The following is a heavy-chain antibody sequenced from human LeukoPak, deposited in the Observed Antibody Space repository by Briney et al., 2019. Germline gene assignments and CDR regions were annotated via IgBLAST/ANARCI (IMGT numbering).Heavy chain of an antibody. D-gene: IGHD1-26*01. CDR2: IYYSGST. Sequence: SETLSLTCTVSGGSISSSNYYWGWIRQPPGKGLEWIGSIYYSGSTYYNPSLKGRVTISVDTSKNQFSLKLSSVTAADTAVYYCARLWRGNYLNFDYWGQGTLVTVSS. CDR1: GGSISSSNYY. J-gene: IGHJ4*02. CDR3: ARLWRGNYLNFDY. V-gene: IGHV4-39*01.